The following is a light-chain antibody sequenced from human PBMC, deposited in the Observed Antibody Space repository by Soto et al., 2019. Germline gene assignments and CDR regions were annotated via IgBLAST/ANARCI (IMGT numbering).Light chain of an antibody. CDR3: VQGTRWPFT. J-gene: IGKJ4*01. CDR2: KVS. V-gene: IGKV2-30*02. CDR1: QSLVHSDGNTY. Sequence: DVVMTQSPLSLSVTLGQSASISCRSSQSLVHSDGNTYLHWYQQRPGQSPRRLIYKVSNRDSGVPDRFSGSGSGTDFTLKISRMEAEDVGVYSCVQGTRWPFTFGRGTNVEIK.